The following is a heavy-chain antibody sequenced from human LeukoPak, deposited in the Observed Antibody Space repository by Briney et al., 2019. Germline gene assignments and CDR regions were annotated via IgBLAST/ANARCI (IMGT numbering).Heavy chain of an antibody. Sequence: PGGSLRLSCAASGFTFSSYAMSWVRQAPGKGLEWVSGITSSGTNTYYADSVKGRFTISRDNSKNTLYLQMNSLRAEDTAVYYCAKDRVWFGESIGFWVDYWGQGTLVTVSS. J-gene: IGHJ4*02. CDR2: ITSSGTNT. V-gene: IGHV3-23*01. CDR1: GFTFSSYA. D-gene: IGHD3-10*01. CDR3: AKDRVWFGESIGFWVDY.